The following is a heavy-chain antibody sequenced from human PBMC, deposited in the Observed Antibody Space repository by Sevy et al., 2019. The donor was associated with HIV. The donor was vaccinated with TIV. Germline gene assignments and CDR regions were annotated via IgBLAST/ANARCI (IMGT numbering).Heavy chain of an antibody. CDR1: GFTFSGAA. V-gene: IGHV3-73*01. CDR2: IRSKANNYAT. D-gene: IGHD3-16*01. Sequence: WGSLRLSCAASGFTFSGAAMFWVRQASGKGLEWIGRIRSKANNYATVYGASVKGRFIISRDDSKNTTYLQMNSLKIEDTAVYYCTAGDLGRFDYWGRGSLVTISS. CDR3: TAGDLGRFDY. J-gene: IGHJ4*02.